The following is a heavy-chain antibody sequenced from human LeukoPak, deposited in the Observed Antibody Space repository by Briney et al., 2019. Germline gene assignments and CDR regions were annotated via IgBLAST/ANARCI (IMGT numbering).Heavy chain of an antibody. D-gene: IGHD3-10*01. V-gene: IGHV4-39*07. Sequence: SETLSLTCTVSGDSITSSSYYWGWIRQPPGKGLQWIGTIYYRGNTFYNPSLKRRVTISADTSKNRFSLRLSSVTAADTAVYYCARAVGGDGSGSLWGPGTLVTVSS. CDR2: IYYRGNT. J-gene: IGHJ4*02. CDR3: ARAVGGDGSGSL. CDR1: GDSITSSSYY.